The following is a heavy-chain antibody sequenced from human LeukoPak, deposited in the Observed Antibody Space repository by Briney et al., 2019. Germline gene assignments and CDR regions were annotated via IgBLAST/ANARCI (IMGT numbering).Heavy chain of an antibody. CDR2: IIPILGIA. J-gene: IGHJ6*02. CDR1: GGTLSSYA. V-gene: IGHV1-69*04. Sequence: GASVKVSCKASGGTLSSYAISWVRQAPGQGLEWMGRIIPILGIANYAQKFQGRVTITADKSTSTAYMELSSLRSEDTAVYYCARVPLWSGYYTRSYYGMDVWGQGTTVTVSS. D-gene: IGHD3-3*01. CDR3: ARVPLWSGYYTRSYYGMDV.